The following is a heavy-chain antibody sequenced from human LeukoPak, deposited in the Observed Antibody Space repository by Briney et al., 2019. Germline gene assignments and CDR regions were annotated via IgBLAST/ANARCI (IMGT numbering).Heavy chain of an antibody. J-gene: IGHJ4*02. Sequence: GGSLRLSCAASGFAFCSYAMSGVRLPPGKGLGWVSAVSNNGDRTYYADSVKGRFTVSRDSSKNTVYLQMNSLRAEDTAVYYCAKDCCGNSLFDSWGQGTLVTVSS. V-gene: IGHV3-23*01. CDR2: VSNNGDRT. CDR1: GFAFCSYA. D-gene: IGHD4-23*01. CDR3: AKDCCGNSLFDS.